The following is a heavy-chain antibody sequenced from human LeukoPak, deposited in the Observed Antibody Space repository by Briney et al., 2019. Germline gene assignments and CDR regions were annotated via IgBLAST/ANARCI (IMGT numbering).Heavy chain of an antibody. V-gene: IGHV3-21*01. CDR2: ITTTGTYI. CDR1: GFSFSDYN. D-gene: IGHD1-26*01. Sequence: GGSLRLSCAASGFSFSDYNTNWVRQAPGKALEWVSSITTTGTYIFYGESVKGRFTISRDNAKNSLYLQMNGLRAEDTAVYYCGPANSGNYAEIDYWGQGTLVTVSS. CDR3: GPANSGNYAEIDY. J-gene: IGHJ4*02.